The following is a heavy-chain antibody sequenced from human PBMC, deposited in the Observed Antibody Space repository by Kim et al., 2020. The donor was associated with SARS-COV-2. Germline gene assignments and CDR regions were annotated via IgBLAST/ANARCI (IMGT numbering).Heavy chain of an antibody. Sequence: GGSLRLSCAASGFTFSSYGMHWVRQAPGKGLEWVAVIWYDGSNKYYADSVKGRFTISRDNSKNTLYLQMNSLRAEDTAVYYCARDLYSSSWYGAGFGYWGQGTLVTVSS. CDR2: IWYDGSNK. D-gene: IGHD6-13*01. V-gene: IGHV3-33*01. J-gene: IGHJ4*02. CDR1: GFTFSSYG. CDR3: ARDLYSSSWYGAGFGY.